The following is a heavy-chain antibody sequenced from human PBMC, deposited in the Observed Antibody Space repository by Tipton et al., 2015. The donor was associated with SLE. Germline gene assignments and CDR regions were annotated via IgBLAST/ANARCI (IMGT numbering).Heavy chain of an antibody. CDR1: GGSISSGSYY. CDR2: IYTSGST. V-gene: IGHV4-61*02. J-gene: IGHJ1*01. CDR3: ARDAESFQN. Sequence: TLSLTCTVSGGSISSGSYYWSWIRQPAGKGLEWIGRIYTSGSTNYSPSLKSRVTISVDTSKNQFSLKLSSVNAADTAVYYCARDAESFQNWGQGTLVTVSS.